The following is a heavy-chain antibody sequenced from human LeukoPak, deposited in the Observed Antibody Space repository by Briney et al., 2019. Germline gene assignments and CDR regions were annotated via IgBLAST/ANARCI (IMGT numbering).Heavy chain of an antibody. V-gene: IGHV1-2*02. CDR1: GYTFTGYY. Sequence: ASVKVSCKASGYTFTGYYMHWVRQAPGQGLEWMGWINPNSGGTNYAQKFQGRVTMTRDTSISTAYMELSRLRSDDTAVYYCATFTIAAAGNHNWFDPWGQGTLVTVSS. CDR2: INPNSGGT. D-gene: IGHD6-13*01. J-gene: IGHJ5*02. CDR3: ATFTIAAAGNHNWFDP.